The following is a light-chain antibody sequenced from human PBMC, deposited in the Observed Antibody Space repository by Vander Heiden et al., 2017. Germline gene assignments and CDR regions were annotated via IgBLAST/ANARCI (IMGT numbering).Light chain of an antibody. CDR2: GKN. CDR1: SLRSYY. J-gene: IGLJ3*02. V-gene: IGLV3-19*01. Sequence: SSELTQDPAVSVALGQTVRITCQGDSLRSYYASWYQQKPGQAPVLVIYGKNNRPSGIPDRFSGSSSGNTASLTTTGAQAEDEADYYCNSRDSSGTPNCVFGGGTKLTVL. CDR3: NSRDSSGTPNCV.